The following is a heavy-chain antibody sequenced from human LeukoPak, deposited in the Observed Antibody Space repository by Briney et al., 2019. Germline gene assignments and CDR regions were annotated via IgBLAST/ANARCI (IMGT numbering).Heavy chain of an antibody. CDR1: GLTFTNAW. D-gene: IGHD3-10*02. J-gene: IGHJ4*02. CDR2: SITKTDGGTT. CDR3: TTISYVGGY. Sequence: GGSLRLSCAASGLTFTNAWTSWVRQAPGKGLEWVGRSITKTDGGTTDYAAPVKGRFTISRDDSKNTLYLQMNSLKTEDTAVYYCTTISYVGGYWGQGTLVTVSS. V-gene: IGHV3-15*01.